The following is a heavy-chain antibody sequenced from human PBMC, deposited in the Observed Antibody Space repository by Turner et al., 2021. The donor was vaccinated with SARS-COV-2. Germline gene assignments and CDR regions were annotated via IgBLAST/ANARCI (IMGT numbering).Heavy chain of an antibody. CDR3: ATATVIYGDYENYYYYYGMDV. Sequence: QVQLVQSGAEVKKPGASVKVYCKVSVYFLAGLFMHWVRQAPGKGLEWMGDFDPEDAKTIYAQKFQGRVTMTEDTSTDTAYMEVSSLRSEDTAVYYCATATVIYGDYENYYYYYGMDVWGQGTTVTVSS. J-gene: IGHJ6*02. CDR2: FDPEDAKT. V-gene: IGHV1-24*01. D-gene: IGHD4-17*01. CDR1: VYFLAGLF.